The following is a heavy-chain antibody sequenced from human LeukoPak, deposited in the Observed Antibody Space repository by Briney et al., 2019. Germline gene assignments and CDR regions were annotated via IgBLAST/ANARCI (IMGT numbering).Heavy chain of an antibody. CDR2: ISYDGSNK. CDR1: GFTFSSYA. V-gene: IGHV3-30-3*01. CDR3: ARGPEYSSSWYNPLYLRY. D-gene: IGHD6-13*01. Sequence: GGSLRLSCAASGFTFSSYAMHWVRQAPGKGLEWVAVISYDGSNKYYADSVKGRFTISRDNSKNTLYLQMNSLRAEDTAVYYCARGPEYSSSWYNPLYLRYWGQGTLVTVSS. J-gene: IGHJ4*02.